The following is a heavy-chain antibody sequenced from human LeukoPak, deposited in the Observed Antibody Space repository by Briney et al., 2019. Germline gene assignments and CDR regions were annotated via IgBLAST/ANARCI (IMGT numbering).Heavy chain of an antibody. CDR1: GYTFTSYG. CDR2: ISAYNGNT. J-gene: IGHJ4*02. D-gene: IGHD3-22*01. Sequence: ASVKVSCRASGYTFTSYGISWVRQAPGQGLEWMGWISAYNGNTNYAQKLQGRVTMTTDTSTSTAYMELRSLRSDDTAVYYCARDSTGRTYYYDSSGYYRPYHFDYWGQGTLVTVSS. V-gene: IGHV1-18*01. CDR3: ARDSTGRTYYYDSSGYYRPYHFDY.